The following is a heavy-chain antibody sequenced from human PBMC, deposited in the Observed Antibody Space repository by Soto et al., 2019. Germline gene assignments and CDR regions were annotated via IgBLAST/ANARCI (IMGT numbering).Heavy chain of an antibody. CDR2: INAGNGNT. Sequence: ASVKVSCKASGYTFTSYAMHWVLQAPGQRLEWMGWINAGNGNTKYSQKFQGRVTITRDTSASTAYMELSSLRSEDTAVYYCARDIEGSSYYASWGQGTLVTVSS. CDR3: ARDIEGSSYYAS. D-gene: IGHD3-22*01. J-gene: IGHJ5*02. V-gene: IGHV1-3*01. CDR1: GYTFTSYA.